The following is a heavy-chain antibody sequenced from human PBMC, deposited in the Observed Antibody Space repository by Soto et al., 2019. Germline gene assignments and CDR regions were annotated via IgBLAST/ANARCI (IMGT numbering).Heavy chain of an antibody. V-gene: IGHV3-43*01. CDR1: GFTFDDYT. Sequence: GGSLRLSCAASGFTFDDYTMHWVRQAPGKGLEWVSLISWDGGSTYYADSVKGRFTISRDNSKNSLYLQMNSLRTEDTSLYYYARCLSSVDCTNGVCYKSYYYGMDVWGQGTTVTVSS. CDR2: ISWDGGST. J-gene: IGHJ6*02. CDR3: ARCLSSVDCTNGVCYKSYYYGMDV. D-gene: IGHD2-8*01.